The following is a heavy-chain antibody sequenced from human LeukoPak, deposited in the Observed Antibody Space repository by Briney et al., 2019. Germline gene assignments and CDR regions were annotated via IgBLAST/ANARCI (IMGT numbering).Heavy chain of an antibody. Sequence: SETLSLTCAVYGGSFSGYYWSWIRQPPGKGLEWIGEINHSGSTNYNPSLKSRVTISVDTSKNQFSLKLSSVTAADTAMYYCARGLVLGDAFDIWGQGTMVTVSS. J-gene: IGHJ3*02. CDR1: GGSFSGYY. V-gene: IGHV4-34*01. CDR2: INHSGST. D-gene: IGHD2-8*02. CDR3: ARGLVLGDAFDI.